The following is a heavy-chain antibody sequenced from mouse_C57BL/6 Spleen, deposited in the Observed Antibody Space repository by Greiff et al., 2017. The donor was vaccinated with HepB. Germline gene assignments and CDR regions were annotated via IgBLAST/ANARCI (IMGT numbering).Heavy chain of an antibody. CDR1: GYTFTDYY. CDR2: INPYNGGT. V-gene: IGHV1-19*01. D-gene: IGHD2-2*01. Sequence: VQLQQSGPVLVKPGASVKMSCKASGYTFTDYYMNWVKQSHGKSLEWIGVINPYNGGTSYNQKFKGKATLTVDKSSSTAYMELNSLTSEDSAVYYCARRGSTMVTTLDYWGQGTTLTVSS. CDR3: ARRGSTMVTTLDY. J-gene: IGHJ2*01.